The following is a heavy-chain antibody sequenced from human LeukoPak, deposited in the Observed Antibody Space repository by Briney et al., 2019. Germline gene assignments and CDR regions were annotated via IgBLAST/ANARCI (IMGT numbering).Heavy chain of an antibody. CDR3: ARFSGWREIDY. Sequence: PGGSLRLSCAASGYSFTSYWIGWVRQMPGKGLEWMGIIYPGDSDTRYSPSFQGQVTISADKSISTAYLQWSSLKASDTAMYYCARFSGWREIDYWGQGTLVTVSS. CDR2: IYPGDSDT. D-gene: IGHD6-19*01. J-gene: IGHJ4*02. CDR1: GYSFTSYW. V-gene: IGHV5-51*01.